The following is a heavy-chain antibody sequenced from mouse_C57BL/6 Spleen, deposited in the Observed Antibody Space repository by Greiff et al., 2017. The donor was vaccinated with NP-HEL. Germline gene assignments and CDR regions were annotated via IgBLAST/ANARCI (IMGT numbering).Heavy chain of an antibody. V-gene: IGHV1-63*01. D-gene: IGHD1-1*01. Sequence: QVQLQQSGAELVRPGTSVKMSCKASGYTFTNYWIGWAKQRPGHGLEWIGDIYPGGGYTNYNEKFKGKATLTADKSSSTAYMQFSSLTSEDSAIYYCASGSSYSYYAMDYWGQGTSVTVSS. CDR2: IYPGGGYT. CDR1: GYTFTNYW. CDR3: ASGSSYSYYAMDY. J-gene: IGHJ4*01.